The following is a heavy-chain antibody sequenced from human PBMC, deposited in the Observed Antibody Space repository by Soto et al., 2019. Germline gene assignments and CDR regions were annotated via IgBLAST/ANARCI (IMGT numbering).Heavy chain of an antibody. Sequence: EVQLLESGGDLVQPGGSLRLSCAASRFTFSNYAMSWVRQAPGKGLEWVSAISGSGDGTYSAYSVRGRFTISRDNSKNTLFLHMSSLRAEDTAVYFCAKDRGSSWSHSTLDFWGQGALVTVSS. V-gene: IGHV3-23*01. J-gene: IGHJ4*02. D-gene: IGHD6-13*01. CDR1: RFTFSNYA. CDR3: AKDRGSSWSHSTLDF. CDR2: ISGSGDGT.